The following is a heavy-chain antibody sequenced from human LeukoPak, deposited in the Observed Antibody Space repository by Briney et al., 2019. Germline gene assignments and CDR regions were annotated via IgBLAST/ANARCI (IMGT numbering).Heavy chain of an antibody. J-gene: IGHJ4*02. CDR1: GGSISSGDYY. CDR3: ARVEYDNVWGRKVFDY. CDR2: IYYSGST. V-gene: IGHV4-30-4*01. D-gene: IGHD3-16*01. Sequence: PSETLSLTRTVSGGSISSGDYYWSWIRQPPGKGLEWIGYIYYSGSTYYNPSPKSRVTISVDTSKNQFSLKLSSVTAADTAVYYCARVEYDNVWGRKVFDYWGQGTLVTVSS.